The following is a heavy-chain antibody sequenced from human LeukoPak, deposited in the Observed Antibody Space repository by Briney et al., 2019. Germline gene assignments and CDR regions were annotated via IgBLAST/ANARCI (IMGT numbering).Heavy chain of an antibody. CDR3: ARDSGGRSDY. J-gene: IGHJ4*02. V-gene: IGHV1-2*02. CDR2: IHPNSGGT. CDR1: GYTFIDYY. Sequence: ASVKVSCKASGYTFIDYYMHWVRQAPGQGLEWMGWIHPNSGGTTYAQKFQGRVTMTSDTSISTVYMELSRLRSDDTAMYYCARDSGGRSDYWGQGTLVTVSS. D-gene: IGHD5-12*01.